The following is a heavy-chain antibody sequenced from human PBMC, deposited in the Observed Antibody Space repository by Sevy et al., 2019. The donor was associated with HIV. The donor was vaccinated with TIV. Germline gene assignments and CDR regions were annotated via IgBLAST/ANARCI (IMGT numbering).Heavy chain of an antibody. Sequence: GGSLRLSCAASGFTFNIIYKNWVRQSPGKGLEWVGRMKSKIDGGTIDYAAPVKDRFTMSRDDSKNTLYLQMNSLKADDTAVYYCTTVGFPHWGSEAFDIWGQGTMVTVSS. J-gene: IGHJ3*02. CDR2: MKSKIDGGTI. D-gene: IGHD3-16*01. CDR1: GFTFNIIY. V-gene: IGHV3-15*01. CDR3: TTVGFPHWGSEAFDI.